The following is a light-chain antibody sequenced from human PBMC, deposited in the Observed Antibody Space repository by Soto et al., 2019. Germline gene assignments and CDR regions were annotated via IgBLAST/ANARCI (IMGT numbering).Light chain of an antibody. CDR2: AAS. Sequence: IQMTQSPSSLSATVGDRVTITCRASRDVSSYLVWYQQKPGKAPELLIYAASTLQSGVPLRFSGSGSGTEFTLTISSLQPEDFATYYCQQRSYYPRTFGQGTKLEI. V-gene: IGKV1-9*01. J-gene: IGKJ2*01. CDR3: QQRSYYPRT. CDR1: RDVSSY.